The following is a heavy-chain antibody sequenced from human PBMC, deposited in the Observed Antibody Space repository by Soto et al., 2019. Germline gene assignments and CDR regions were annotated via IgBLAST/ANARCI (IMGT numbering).Heavy chain of an antibody. J-gene: IGHJ4*02. CDR3: ANPPRY. V-gene: IGHV1-69*02. CDR1: GGTFSSYT. Sequence: QVQLVQSGAEVKKPGSSVKVSCKASGGTFSSYTVSWVRQAPGQGLEWMGRIIPIVGIANYAQNFQDRVTITADKSTRTAYMALSSLTFEDTAVYYCANPPRYWGQGTLVTVSS. CDR2: IIPIVGIA.